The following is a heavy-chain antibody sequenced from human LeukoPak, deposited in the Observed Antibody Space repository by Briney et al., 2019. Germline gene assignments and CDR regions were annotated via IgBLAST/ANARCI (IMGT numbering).Heavy chain of an antibody. D-gene: IGHD4-17*01. V-gene: IGHV1-69*04. J-gene: IGHJ6*02. CDR1: GGTFSSYA. CDR3: ARAPTVTTDYYYYGMDV. CDR2: IIPILGIA. Sequence: ASVQVSCKASGGTFSSYAISWVRQAPRQGLEWMGRIIPILGIANYAQKFQGRVTITTDKSTSTAYMELSSLRSEDTAVYYCARAPTVTTDYYYYGMDVWGQGTTATVSS.